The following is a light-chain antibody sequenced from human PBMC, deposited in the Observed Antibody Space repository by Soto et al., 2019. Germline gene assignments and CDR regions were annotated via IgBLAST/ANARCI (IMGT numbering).Light chain of an antibody. CDR3: QRDDRWPYS. J-gene: IGKJ2*03. V-gene: IGKV3-15*01. CDR1: QSISSN. CDR2: SAS. Sequence: EVVMTQSTATLSVSPGERVTLSCRASQSISSNLAWYQPRPGQAPRLLIYSASTRATGVPARFSGSGSGTDFTLTISRLQAEDFAVYHCQRDDRWPYSFGQGTKLEI.